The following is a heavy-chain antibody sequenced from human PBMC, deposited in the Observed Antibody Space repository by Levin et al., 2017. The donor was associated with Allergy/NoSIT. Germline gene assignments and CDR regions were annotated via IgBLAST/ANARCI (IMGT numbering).Heavy chain of an antibody. CDR2: IVPMLETT. V-gene: IGHV1-69*01. CDR3: ARNSGSDLYFDN. D-gene: IGHD5-12*01. J-gene: IGHJ4*02. CDR1: GGTLRRYV. Sequence: KISCKASGGTLRRYVITWLRQAPGQGLEWMGGIVPMLETTDYAQKFQGRVSISADESTNTVSMELISLKSDDTAVYYCARNSGSDLYFDNWGQGTLVTVSS.